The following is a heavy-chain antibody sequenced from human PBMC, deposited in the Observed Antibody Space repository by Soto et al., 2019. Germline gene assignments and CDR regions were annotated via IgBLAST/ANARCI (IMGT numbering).Heavy chain of an antibody. J-gene: IGHJ4*02. CDR2: DYPRDSDT. D-gene: IGHD2-15*01. CDR3: ARPPLAGYSTHFNS. CDR1: GYIFIDYW. V-gene: IGHV5-51*01. Sequence: EVQLVQSGAEVKKPGASLKISCKASGYIFIDYWIGWVRQMPGKGLEWMGIDYPRDSDTRYSPSFQGQVTISADRSTGTAFLQWRSLKASDTALYYCARPPLAGYSTHFNSWGQGTLVTVSS.